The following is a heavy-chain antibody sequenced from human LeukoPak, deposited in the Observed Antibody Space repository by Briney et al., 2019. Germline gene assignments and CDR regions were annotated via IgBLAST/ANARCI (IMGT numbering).Heavy chain of an antibody. V-gene: IGHV4-4*07. Sequence: PSESLSHTCTVHGHSISSEFWSSVPQPTGKGLEMVGRIYTSGSTNYNPSLKSRVTMSVDTSKNQFSLKLSSVTAADTAVYYCAAAAVAGTDYWGQGTLVTVSS. CDR1: GHSISSEF. CDR2: IYTSGST. J-gene: IGHJ4*02. D-gene: IGHD6-19*01. CDR3: AAAAVAGTDY.